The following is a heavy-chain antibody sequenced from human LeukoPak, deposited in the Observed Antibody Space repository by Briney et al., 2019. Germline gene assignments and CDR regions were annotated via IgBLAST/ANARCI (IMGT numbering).Heavy chain of an antibody. V-gene: IGHV1-18*01. J-gene: IGHJ4*02. CDR3: ARGLLEVGATAAEFDY. CDR2: ISVYNGNT. Sequence: GASVKVSCKASGYTFTSYGINWVRQAPGQGLKWMGWISVYNGNTNYAQNLQGRVTMTTDTSTSTAYMELRSLRSDDTTVYYCARGLLEVGATAAEFDYWGQGTLVTVSS. D-gene: IGHD1-26*01. CDR1: GYTFTSYG.